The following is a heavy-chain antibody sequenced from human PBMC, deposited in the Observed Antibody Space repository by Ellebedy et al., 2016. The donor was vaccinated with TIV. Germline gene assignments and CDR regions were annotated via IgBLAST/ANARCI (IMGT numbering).Heavy chain of an antibody. Sequence: SETLSLXXAVSGGSISSSTWWSWVRQPPGEGLEWIGEVSHSGNTKYNPSLESRVTISIDKSKNQFSLRLNSVTAADTAVYYCARSTGYFSLDYWGQGTRVTVSS. V-gene: IGHV4/OR15-8*02. CDR1: GGSISSSTW. CDR2: VSHSGNT. CDR3: ARSTGYFSLDY. D-gene: IGHD3-9*01. J-gene: IGHJ4*02.